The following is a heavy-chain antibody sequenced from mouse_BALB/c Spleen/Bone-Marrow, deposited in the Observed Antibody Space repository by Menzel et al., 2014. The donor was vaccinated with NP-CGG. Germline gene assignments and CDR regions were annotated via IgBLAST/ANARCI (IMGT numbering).Heavy chain of an antibody. D-gene: IGHD3-2*01. J-gene: IGHJ2*01. CDR3: ARPRQLGLPYYFDY. CDR1: GYTFTSYV. V-gene: IGHV1-14*01. CDR2: INPYNDGT. Sequence: EVQLQESGPELVKPGASVRMSCKASGYTFTSYVMHWVKQKPGQGLEWIGYINPYNDGTKYNEKFKGKATLTSDKSSSTAYMELSRLTSEDSAVYYCARPRQLGLPYYFDYWGQGTTLTVSS.